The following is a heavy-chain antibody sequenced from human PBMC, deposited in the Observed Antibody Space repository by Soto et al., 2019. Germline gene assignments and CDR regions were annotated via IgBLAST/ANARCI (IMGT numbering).Heavy chain of an antibody. D-gene: IGHD1-1*01. V-gene: IGHV3-23*01. Sequence: EEQVSESEGALVQPGGSLRLSCAASGFNFNTFAMSWIRQAPGKGLEWVSHISSSGGSRDYADSVRGRFTISRDNSKNVIFLQMNSLRADDTATYYCAKDPPSPWTANWVDPWGKGTLVTVSS. CDR2: ISSSGGSR. CDR1: GFNFNTFA. CDR3: AKDPPSPWTANWVDP. J-gene: IGHJ5*02.